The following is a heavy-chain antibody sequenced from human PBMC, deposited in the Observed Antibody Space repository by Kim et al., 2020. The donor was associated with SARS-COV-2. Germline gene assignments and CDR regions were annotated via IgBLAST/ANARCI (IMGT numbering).Heavy chain of an antibody. J-gene: IGHJ4*02. D-gene: IGHD4-17*01. CDR2: IYYSGST. CDR3: VRAPTTVTMVSREYYFDY. Sequence: SETLSLTCTVSGGSISSGGYYWSWIRQHPGKGLEWIGYIYYSGSTYYNPSLKSRVTISVDTSKNQFSLKLSSVTAADTAVYYCVRAPTTVTMVSREYYFDYWGQGTLVTVSS. V-gene: IGHV4-31*03. CDR1: GGSISSGGYY.